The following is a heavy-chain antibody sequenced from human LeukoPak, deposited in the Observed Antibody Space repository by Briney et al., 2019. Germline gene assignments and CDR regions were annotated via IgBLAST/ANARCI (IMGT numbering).Heavy chain of an antibody. CDR3: AKGSCSSTSCQIDY. Sequence: GGSLRLSCAASGFTFSSYAMSWVRQAPGKGLEWVSAIRGGGGSTYYADSVKGRFTISRDNSKNTLYLQMNSLRAEDTAVYYCAKGSCSSTSCQIDYWGQGTLVTVSS. D-gene: IGHD2-2*01. CDR1: GFTFSSYA. J-gene: IGHJ4*02. CDR2: IRGGGGST. V-gene: IGHV3-23*01.